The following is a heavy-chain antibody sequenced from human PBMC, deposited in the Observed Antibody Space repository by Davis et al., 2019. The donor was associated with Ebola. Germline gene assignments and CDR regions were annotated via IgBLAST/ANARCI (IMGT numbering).Heavy chain of an antibody. CDR3: ARGPTVIGGGRPPYYYYYMDV. Sequence: ASVKVSCKASGYTFTGYYMHWVRQAPGQGLEWMGWINPNSGGTNYAQKFQGWVTITRDTSISTAYMELSRLRPDDTAVYYCARGPTVIGGGRPPYYYYYMDVWGKGTTVTVSS. CDR2: INPNSGGT. CDR1: GYTFTGYY. V-gene: IGHV1-2*04. J-gene: IGHJ6*03. D-gene: IGHD4-11*01.